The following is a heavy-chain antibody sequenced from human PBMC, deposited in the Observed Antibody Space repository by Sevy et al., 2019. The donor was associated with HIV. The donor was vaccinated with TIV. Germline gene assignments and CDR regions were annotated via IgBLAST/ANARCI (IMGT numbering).Heavy chain of an antibody. Sequence: GGSLRLSCAASGFTFSSYAMSWVRQAPGKGLEWVSAISGSGGSTYYADSVKDRFTISRDNSKNTLYLQMNSLRAEDMAVYYCAKDWDYYDSSGYYYQHVGAFDIWGQGTMVTVSS. V-gene: IGHV3-23*01. J-gene: IGHJ3*02. CDR1: GFTFSSYA. D-gene: IGHD3-22*01. CDR3: AKDWDYYDSSGYYYQHVGAFDI. CDR2: ISGSGGST.